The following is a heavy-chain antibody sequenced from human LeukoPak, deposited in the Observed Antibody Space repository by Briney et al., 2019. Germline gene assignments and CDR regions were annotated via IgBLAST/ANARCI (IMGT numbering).Heavy chain of an antibody. CDR2: IYHNGNT. V-gene: IGHV4-4*02. D-gene: IGHD5-12*01. CDR3: ARGPSVAAHLDY. Sequence: SRTLSLTCAVSDGSISTNNWWGWFRQPPGKGLEWIGEIYHNGNTNYSPSLKSRLTMSVDKSKNQFSLNLSSVTAADTAVYYCARGPSVAAHLDYWGQGTPVTVTS. J-gene: IGHJ4*02. CDR1: DGSISTNNW.